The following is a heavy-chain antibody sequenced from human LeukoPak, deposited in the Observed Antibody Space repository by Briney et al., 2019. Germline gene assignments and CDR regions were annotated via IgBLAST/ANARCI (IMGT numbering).Heavy chain of an antibody. V-gene: IGHV3-23*01. D-gene: IGHD3-10*01. CDR3: ARKAGYYYSSGDH. CDR1: GFTFSSYA. CDR2: IGGSGNNT. J-gene: IGHJ4*02. Sequence: PGGSLRLSCAASGFTFSSYAMSWVRQAPGKGLEWVSGIGGSGNNTYYADSVKGRFTISRVNSKNTLYLQMNSLRAEDTAVYYCARKAGYYYSSGDHWGQGTLVTVSS.